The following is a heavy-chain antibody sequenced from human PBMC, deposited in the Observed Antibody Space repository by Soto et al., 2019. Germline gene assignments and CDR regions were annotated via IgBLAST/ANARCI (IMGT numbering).Heavy chain of an antibody. CDR1: GYTLTELS. Sequence: ASVKVSCKVSGYTLTELSMHWVRQAPGQGLEWIGWISGYNGNTNYAQRFQGRVTMTTDTSTSTAYMELRSLRSDDTAVYYCAREGQLGYWGQGTLVTVSS. CDR3: AREGQLGY. D-gene: IGHD6-6*01. J-gene: IGHJ4*02. CDR2: ISGYNGNT. V-gene: IGHV1-18*01.